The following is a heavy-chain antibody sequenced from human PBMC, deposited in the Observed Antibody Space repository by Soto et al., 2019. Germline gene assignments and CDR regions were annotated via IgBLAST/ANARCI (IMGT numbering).Heavy chain of an antibody. D-gene: IGHD3-22*01. Sequence: QVQLVESGGGVVQPGRSLRLSCAASGFTFSSYGMHWDRQAPDKGLEWVAVISYDGSNKYYADSVKGRFTISRDNSKNTLYLQMNSLRAEDTAVYYCAKSPGVATTTRYYFDYWGQGTLVTVSS. J-gene: IGHJ4*02. CDR2: ISYDGSNK. V-gene: IGHV3-30*18. CDR3: AKSPGVATTTRYYFDY. CDR1: GFTFSSYG.